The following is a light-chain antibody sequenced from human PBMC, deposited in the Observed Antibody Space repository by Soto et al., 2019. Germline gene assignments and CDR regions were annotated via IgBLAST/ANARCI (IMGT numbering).Light chain of an antibody. CDR2: KAS. V-gene: IGKV1-5*03. Sequence: DIQMNQSPSALSASVGDRATITCRASQSISSWLAWYQQKPGKAPKLLIYKASSLESGVPSRFSGSGSGTEFTLTISSLQPDDFATYYCQQYNSYPMYTFGQRTKVAIK. J-gene: IGKJ2*01. CDR3: QQYNSYPMYT. CDR1: QSISSW.